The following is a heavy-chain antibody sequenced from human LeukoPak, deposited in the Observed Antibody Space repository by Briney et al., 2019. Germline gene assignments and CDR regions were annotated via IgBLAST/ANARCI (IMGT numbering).Heavy chain of an antibody. D-gene: IGHD1-26*01. CDR2: ISYDGSNK. CDR3: ARGAVNSAFLDY. J-gene: IGHJ4*02. Sequence: GRSLRLSCAASGFTFSSYAMHWVRQAPGKGLEWVAVISYDGSNKYYADSVKGRFTISRDNSKNTLYLQMNSLRAEDTAVYYCARGAVNSAFLDYWGQGTLVTVSS. V-gene: IGHV3-30-3*01. CDR1: GFTFSSYA.